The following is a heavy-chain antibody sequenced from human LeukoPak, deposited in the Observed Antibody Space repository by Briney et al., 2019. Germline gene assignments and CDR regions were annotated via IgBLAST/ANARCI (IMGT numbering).Heavy chain of an antibody. J-gene: IGHJ5*02. V-gene: IGHV3-23*01. CDR2: ICGSGGST. Sequence: GRSLRLSSAASGFTFSSYTLSWVRQTPRRRREWVSAICGSGGSTYYAEYVNGRFTISRDNSKNTLYLQMNSLRGEDTAAYYCAKDYRDKAGTTFLLWFDPWGQGTLVTVSS. CDR3: AKDYRDKAGTTFLLWFDP. CDR1: GFTFSSYT. D-gene: IGHD1-7*01.